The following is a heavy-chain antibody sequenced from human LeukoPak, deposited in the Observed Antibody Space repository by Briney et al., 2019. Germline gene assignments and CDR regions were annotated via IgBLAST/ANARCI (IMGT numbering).Heavy chain of an antibody. J-gene: IGHJ4*02. V-gene: IGHV3-30*03. CDR2: ISYDGSNK. CDR3: ARDRPHRIAY. Sequence: GGSLRLSCAASGFTFSSYGMHWVRQAPGKGLEWVAVISYDGSNKYYADSVKGRFTISRDNSKNTLYLQMNSLRAEDTAVYYCARDRPHRIAYWGQGTLVTVSS. D-gene: IGHD1-14*01. CDR1: GFTFSSYG.